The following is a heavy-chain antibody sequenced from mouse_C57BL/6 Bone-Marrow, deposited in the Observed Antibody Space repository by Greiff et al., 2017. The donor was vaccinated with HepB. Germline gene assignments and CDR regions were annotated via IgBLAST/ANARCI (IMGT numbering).Heavy chain of an antibody. V-gene: IGHV1-64*01. D-gene: IGHD2-5*01. CDR3: ARSYYSKFAY. Sequence: QVQLKQPGAELVKPGASVKLSCKDSGYTFTSYWMHWVKQRPGQGLEWIGMIHPNSGSTNYNEKFKSKATLTVDNSSSTAYMQLSSLTSEDSAVYYCARSYYSKFAYWGQGTLVTVSA. J-gene: IGHJ3*01. CDR2: IHPNSGST. CDR1: GYTFTSYW.